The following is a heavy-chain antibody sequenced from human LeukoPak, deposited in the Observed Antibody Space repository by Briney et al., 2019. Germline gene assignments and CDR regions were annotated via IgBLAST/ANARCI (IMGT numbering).Heavy chain of an antibody. J-gene: IGHJ4*02. D-gene: IGHD3-3*01. Sequence: GGSLRLSCAASGFTFSSYGMHWVRQAPGKGLEWVAFIRYDGSNKYYADSVKGRFTISRDNSKNTLYLQMNSLRAEDTAVYYCAKDSGFYDFPGQFDYWGQGTLVTVSS. CDR2: IRYDGSNK. V-gene: IGHV3-30*02. CDR1: GFTFSSYG. CDR3: AKDSGFYDFPGQFDY.